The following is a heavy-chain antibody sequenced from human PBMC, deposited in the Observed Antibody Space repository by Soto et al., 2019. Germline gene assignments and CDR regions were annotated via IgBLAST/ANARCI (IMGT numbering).Heavy chain of an antibody. V-gene: IGHV4-39*01. CDR3: ARGGVVVAATHRAYNWFDP. CDR2: IYYSGST. Sequence: SETLSLTCSVSGGSISSSSYYWGWIRQPPGKGLEWIGSIYYSGSTYYNPSLKSRVTISVDTSKNQFSLKLSSVTAADTAVYYCARGGVVVAATHRAYNWFDPWGQGTLVTVSS. J-gene: IGHJ5*02. CDR1: GGSISSSSYY. D-gene: IGHD2-15*01.